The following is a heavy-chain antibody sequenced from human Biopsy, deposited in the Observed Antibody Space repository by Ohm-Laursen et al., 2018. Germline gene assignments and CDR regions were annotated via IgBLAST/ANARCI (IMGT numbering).Heavy chain of an antibody. J-gene: IGHJ4*02. V-gene: IGHV3-11*01. CDR3: AGARDDFVVVPAAFFDF. CDR2: ISSSGATI. Sequence: SLRLSCTASGFTFSDHHMAWVRQAPGKGLEWLSYISSSGATIKYADSVKGRFTITRDNAKNSLYLRMNSLRAEDTAVYFCAGARDDFVVVPAAFFDFWGQGTLVTVSS. D-gene: IGHD2-15*01. CDR1: GFTFSDHH.